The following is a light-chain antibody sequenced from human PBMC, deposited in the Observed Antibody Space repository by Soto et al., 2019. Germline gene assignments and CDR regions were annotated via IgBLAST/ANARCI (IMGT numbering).Light chain of an antibody. CDR1: SSNIGAGYD. CDR2: GNS. J-gene: IGLJ1*01. CDR3: QSYDNSLSGSGV. Sequence: QSVLTQPPSVSGAPGQRVTISCSRSSSNIGAGYDVHWYQQVPGTAPKLLIYGNSNRPSGVPDRFSGSKYGRSAFLAIIGLQAEDEAEYYRQSYDNSLSGSGVFGTGTKVTVL. V-gene: IGLV1-40*01.